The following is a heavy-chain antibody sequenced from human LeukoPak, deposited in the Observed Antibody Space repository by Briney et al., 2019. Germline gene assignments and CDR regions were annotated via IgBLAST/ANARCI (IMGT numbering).Heavy chain of an antibody. J-gene: IGHJ4*02. CDR2: FRGSGNST. D-gene: IGHD3-3*01. Sequence: QTGGSLRLSCAASGFTFSSYAMSWVRQAPGKRLEWVSVFRGSGNSTYYADSVKGRFTISRDNSKNTLYLQMNSLRAEDTAVYYCAKAKGNFWSALDYWGQETLVTVSS. CDR3: AKAKGNFWSALDY. V-gene: IGHV3-23*01. CDR1: GFTFSSYA.